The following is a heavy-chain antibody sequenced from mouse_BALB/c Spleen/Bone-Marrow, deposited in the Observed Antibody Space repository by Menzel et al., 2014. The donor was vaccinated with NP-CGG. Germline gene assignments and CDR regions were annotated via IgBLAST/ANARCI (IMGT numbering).Heavy chain of an antibody. CDR2: ISYSCST. CDR3: ARGGYDDAVDY. D-gene: IGHD2-14*01. Sequence: EVKLQESGPGLVKPSQSLSLTCTVTGYSITSDYAWNWIRQFPGNKLEWMGYISYSCSTSYNPSLKSRISITRDTSKNQFFLQLNSVTTEDTATYYCARGGYDDAVDYWGQGTSVTVSS. V-gene: IGHV3-2*02. J-gene: IGHJ4*01. CDR1: GYSITSDYA.